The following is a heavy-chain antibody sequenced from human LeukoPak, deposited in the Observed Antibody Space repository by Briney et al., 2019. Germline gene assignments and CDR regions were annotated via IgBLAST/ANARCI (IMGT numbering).Heavy chain of an antibody. J-gene: IGHJ2*01. CDR2: ISGSGGST. CDR1: GFTFSSYA. V-gene: IGHV3-23*01. D-gene: IGHD6-6*01. CDR3: ARSSSSSGWYFDL. Sequence: PGGSPRLSCAASGFTFSSYAMSWVRQAPWKGLEWVSAISGSGGSTYYADSVKGRFTISRDNSKNTLYLQMNSLRAEDTAVYYCARSSSSSGWYFDLWGRGTLVTVSS.